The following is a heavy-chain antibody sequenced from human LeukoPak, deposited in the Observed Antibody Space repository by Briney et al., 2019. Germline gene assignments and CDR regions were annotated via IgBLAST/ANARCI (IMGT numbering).Heavy chain of an antibody. CDR2: INGDGSWT. J-gene: IGHJ4*02. CDR3: VSFYETY. Sequence: GGSLRLSCAASGFTFSSSAMSWVRQAPGKGLVWVSHINGDGSWTSYADSVKGRFTISKDNAKNTVYLQMNNLRVEDTAVYYCVSFYETYWGRGTLVTVSS. D-gene: IGHD2-2*01. CDR1: GFTFSSSA. V-gene: IGHV3-74*01.